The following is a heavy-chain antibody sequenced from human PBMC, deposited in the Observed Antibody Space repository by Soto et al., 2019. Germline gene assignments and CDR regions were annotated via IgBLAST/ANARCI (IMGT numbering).Heavy chain of an antibody. J-gene: IGHJ4*02. CDR1: GGSISSGGTGSY. V-gene: IGHV4-31*03. Sequence: QVQLQESGPGLVKPSQTLSLTCTVSGGSISSGGTGSYWTWIRQLPGKGLEWIGYIYYTGNTYYKPSIKRRPTISIDTSANQFSLKLTSVTAADTAVYFCASGHDAYKVRYWGQGTLVTVSS. CDR2: IYYTGNT. CDR3: ASGHDAYKVRY. D-gene: IGHD1-1*01.